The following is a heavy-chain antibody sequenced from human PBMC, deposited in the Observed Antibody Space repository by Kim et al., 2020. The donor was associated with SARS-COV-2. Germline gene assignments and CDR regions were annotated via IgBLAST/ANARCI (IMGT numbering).Heavy chain of an antibody. D-gene: IGHD6-13*01. CDR2: INQRGIT. CDR3: ARGKNAGPSLYFDL. J-gene: IGHJ2*01. Sequence: SETLSLTCALYGGSFSDYFSTWIRQPPGKGLEWIAEINQRGITNYNPSLKSRVTISIDTSTNQFSLKLNSLTDADTAIYYCARGKNAGPSLYFDLWGRGTLVIVSS. V-gene: IGHV4-34*01. CDR1: GGSFSDYF.